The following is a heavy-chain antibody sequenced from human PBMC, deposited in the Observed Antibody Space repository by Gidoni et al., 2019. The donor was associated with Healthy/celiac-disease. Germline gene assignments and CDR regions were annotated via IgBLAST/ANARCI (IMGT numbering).Heavy chain of an antibody. J-gene: IGHJ4*02. CDR1: GFPFRSYG. D-gene: IGHD3-22*01. Sequence: QVQLVASGGGVVQPGRSLRLSCAASGFPFRSYGMHWVRQAPGKGLEWVAVISYDGSNKYYEDSVKGRFTISRDNYKNTLYLQMNSLRAEDTAVYYCAKEKGFCYDSSGLGYWGQGTLVTVSS. CDR2: ISYDGSNK. V-gene: IGHV3-30*18. CDR3: AKEKGFCYDSSGLGY.